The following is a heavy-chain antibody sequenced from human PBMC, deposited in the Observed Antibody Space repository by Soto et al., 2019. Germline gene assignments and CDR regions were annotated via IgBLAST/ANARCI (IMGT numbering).Heavy chain of an antibody. D-gene: IGHD6-6*01. V-gene: IGHV4-59*08. Sequence: PSETLSLSCTVSGGSISSYYWSWIRQPPGKGLEWIGYIYYSGSTNYNPSLKSRVTISVDTSKNQFSLKLSSVTAADTAVYYCARHSKKHPIAARPSNTFDYWGQGTLVTVSS. J-gene: IGHJ4*02. CDR1: GGSISSYY. CDR2: IYYSGST. CDR3: ARHSKKHPIAARPSNTFDY.